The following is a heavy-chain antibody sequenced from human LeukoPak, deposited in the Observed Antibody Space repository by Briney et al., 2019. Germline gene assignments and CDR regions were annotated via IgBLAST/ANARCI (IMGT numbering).Heavy chain of an antibody. D-gene: IGHD3-9*01. CDR1: TGSMTSYY. J-gene: IGHJ2*01. CDR2: MCYIGRT. Sequence: WETLSLTCTVSTGSMTSYYWSWIRQPPGSGLEWIWYMCYIGRTNYATSLKGRFSISVDTSKNQFSLKFSSLTAADTAVYFCARLHLYYDILTPRYFDLWGRGTLVTVSS. V-gene: IGHV4-59*08. CDR3: ARLHLYYDILTPRYFDL.